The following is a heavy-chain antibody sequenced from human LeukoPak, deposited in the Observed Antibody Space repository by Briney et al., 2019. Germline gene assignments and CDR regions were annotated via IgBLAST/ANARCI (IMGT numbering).Heavy chain of an antibody. CDR1: GGSISSSNW. J-gene: IGHJ5*02. V-gene: IGHV4-4*02. CDR2: IYHSGST. CDR3: ARDRGYSSSLGNWFDP. Sequence: PSGTLSLTCAVSGGSISSSNWWSWVRQPPGKGLEWIGEIYHSGSTNYNPSLKSRVTISVDKSKNQFSLKLSSVTAADMAVYYCARDRGYSSSLGNWFDPWGQGTLVTVSS. D-gene: IGHD6-13*01.